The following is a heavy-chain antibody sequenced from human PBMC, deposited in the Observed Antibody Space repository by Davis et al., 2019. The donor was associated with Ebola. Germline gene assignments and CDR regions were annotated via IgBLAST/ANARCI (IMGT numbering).Heavy chain of an antibody. J-gene: IGHJ4*02. D-gene: IGHD3-9*01. V-gene: IGHV3-30-3*01. CDR3: AKDQIGTSVYDILTGYHGVDY. CDR2: ISYDGSNK. Sequence: GGSLRLSCAASGFTFSSYPIHWVRQAPGKGLEWVAVISYDGSNKYYADSVKGRFTISRDNSKNTLFLQMNSLRAEDTAVYYCAKDQIGTSVYDILTGYHGVDYWGQGTLVTVSS. CDR1: GFTFSSYP.